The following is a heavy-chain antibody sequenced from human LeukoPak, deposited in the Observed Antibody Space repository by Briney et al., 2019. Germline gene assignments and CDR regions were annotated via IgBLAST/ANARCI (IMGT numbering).Heavy chain of an antibody. V-gene: IGHV3-23*01. Sequence: GGSLRLSCAASGFTFDTYAMSWVRQAPGKGLEWVSTLSGLGHDPYYADSVKGRFTISRDNSKNTLYLHINSLRVEDTAVYYCARAVIPSTSRHFDYWGQGTQVTVSS. D-gene: IGHD2-2*01. CDR1: GFTFDTYA. J-gene: IGHJ4*02. CDR2: LSGLGHDP. CDR3: ARAVIPSTSRHFDY.